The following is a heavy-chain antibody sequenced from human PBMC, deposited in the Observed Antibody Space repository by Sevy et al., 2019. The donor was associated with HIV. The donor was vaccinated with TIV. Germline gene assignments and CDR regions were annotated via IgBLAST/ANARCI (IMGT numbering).Heavy chain of an antibody. D-gene: IGHD3-22*01. V-gene: IGHV3-53*01. CDR3: ARLNVYYYDDDGYYTTGNAFDI. CDR1: GFSVSDPY. J-gene: IGHJ3*02. Sequence: GGSLRLSCAASGFSVSDPYMSWVRQAPGKGLEWVSVIYSGDKTYHADSVKGRFTISRDSSKNTIYLQLNSLRTEDTAVYYCARLNVYYYDDDGYYTTGNAFDIWGQGTMVTVSS. CDR2: IYSGDKT.